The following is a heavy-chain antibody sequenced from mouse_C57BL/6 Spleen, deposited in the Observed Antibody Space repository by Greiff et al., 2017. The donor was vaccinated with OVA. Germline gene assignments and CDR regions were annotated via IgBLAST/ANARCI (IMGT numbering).Heavy chain of an antibody. CDR2: IDPSDSET. V-gene: IGHV1-52*01. CDR1: GYTFTSYW. CDR3: ARRDFYYYGSLDY. Sequence: QVQLQQPGAELVRPGSSVKLSCKASGYTFTSYWMHWVKQRPIQGLEWIGNIDPSDSETHYNQKFKDKATLTVDKSSSTAYMQLSSLTSEDSAVYYCARRDFYYYGSLDYWGQGTTLTVSS. J-gene: IGHJ2*01. D-gene: IGHD1-1*01.